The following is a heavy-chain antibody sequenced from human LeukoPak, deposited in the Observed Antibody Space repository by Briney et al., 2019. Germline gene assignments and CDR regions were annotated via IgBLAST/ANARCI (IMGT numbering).Heavy chain of an antibody. CDR2: INPSGGST. D-gene: IGHD2-15*01. Sequence: ASVKVSCKASGYTFTSYYMHWVRQAPGQGLEWMGLINPSGGSTSYAQKFQGRVTMTRDTSTSTVYMELSSLRSEDTAVYYCARARECSGGSCYSGYFDYWGQGTLVTVSS. V-gene: IGHV1-46*01. CDR3: ARARECSGGSCYSGYFDY. J-gene: IGHJ4*02. CDR1: GYTFTSYY.